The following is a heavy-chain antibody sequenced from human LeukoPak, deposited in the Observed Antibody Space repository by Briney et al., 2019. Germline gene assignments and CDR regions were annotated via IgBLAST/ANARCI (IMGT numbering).Heavy chain of an antibody. J-gene: IGHJ6*03. CDR3: AKHWSYCSTTSCFFNYYYYYMDV. D-gene: IGHD2-2*01. V-gene: IGHV3-23*01. Sequence: GGSLRLSCAASGFTFSSYAMSWVRQAPGKGLEWVSGVSGADGTTYYADSVKGRFTISRDNSKSTLYLQMNNLRAEDTAVYYCAKHWSYCSTTSCFFNYYYYYMDVWGKGTTVTVSS. CDR1: GFTFSSYA. CDR2: VSGADGTT.